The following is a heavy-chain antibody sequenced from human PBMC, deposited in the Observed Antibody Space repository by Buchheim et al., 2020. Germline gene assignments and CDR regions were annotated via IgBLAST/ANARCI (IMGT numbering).Heavy chain of an antibody. J-gene: IGHJ6*02. D-gene: IGHD3-16*01. Sequence: QVQLVESGGGVVQPGRSRRLSCAASGFIFSNYAMHWVRQAPGRGLEGVAFIRYDEDTNHYAGPVRGRFTILRDNSKNTLYLEMNSLRPEDTAVYYCAKDGGGHYYYNGMDIWGQGTT. CDR3: AKDGGGHYYYNGMDI. CDR2: IRYDEDTN. CDR1: GFIFSNYA. V-gene: IGHV3-30*18.